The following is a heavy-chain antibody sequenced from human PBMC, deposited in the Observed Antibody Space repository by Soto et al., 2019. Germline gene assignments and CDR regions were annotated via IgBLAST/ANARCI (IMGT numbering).Heavy chain of an antibody. D-gene: IGHD5-12*01. CDR2: INHSGST. J-gene: IGHJ4*02. V-gene: IGHV4-34*01. CDR3: AREKSGYDATLEY. Sequence: PSETLSLPCAVYGVSFSGHYWRWILQPPGKGLEWIGEINHSGSTNYNPSLKSRVTISVDTSKNQFSLKLSSVAAADTAVYYCAREKSGYDATLEYWGQGTLVTVTS. CDR1: GVSFSGHY.